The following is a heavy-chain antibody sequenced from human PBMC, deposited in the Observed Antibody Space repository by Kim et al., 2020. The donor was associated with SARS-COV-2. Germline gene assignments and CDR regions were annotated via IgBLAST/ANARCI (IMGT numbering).Heavy chain of an antibody. D-gene: IGHD3-22*01. Sequence: GGSLRLSCAASGFTFSSYAMHWVRQAPGKGLEWVAVISYDGSNKYYADSVKGRFTISRDNSKNTLYLQMISLRAEDTAVYYCARVKVVYDSSGWLHYWGQGTLVTVSS. CDR1: GFTFSSYA. V-gene: IGHV3-30*04. CDR2: ISYDGSNK. J-gene: IGHJ4*02. CDR3: ARVKVVYDSSGWLHY.